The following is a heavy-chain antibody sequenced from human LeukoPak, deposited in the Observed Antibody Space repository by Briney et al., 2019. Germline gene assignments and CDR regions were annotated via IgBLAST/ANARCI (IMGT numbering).Heavy chain of an antibody. Sequence: SETLSLTCAVSGYSISSGYYWGWIRQPPGKGLAWIGSIYHSGSTYYNPSLKSRVTISVDTSKNQFSLKLSSVTAADTAVYYCARGGVYGSGWYPYYFDYWGQGTLVTVSS. D-gene: IGHD6-19*01. CDR3: ARGGVYGSGWYPYYFDY. J-gene: IGHJ4*02. CDR1: GYSISSGYY. CDR2: IYHSGST. V-gene: IGHV4-38-2*01.